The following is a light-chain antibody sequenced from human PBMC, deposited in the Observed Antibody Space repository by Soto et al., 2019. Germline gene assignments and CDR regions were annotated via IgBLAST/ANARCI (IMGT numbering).Light chain of an antibody. J-gene: IGLJ1*01. CDR2: DVS. Sequence: QSALTQPVSVSGSPGQSITISCTGTSRDVDAYNYVSWYQQYPGKAPKLMIYDVSNRPSGVSNRFSGSKSGNTASLTISGLQAEDEADYYCGSYTTSSNYVFGTGTKLTVL. V-gene: IGLV2-14*01. CDR3: GSYTTSSNYV. CDR1: SRDVDAYNY.